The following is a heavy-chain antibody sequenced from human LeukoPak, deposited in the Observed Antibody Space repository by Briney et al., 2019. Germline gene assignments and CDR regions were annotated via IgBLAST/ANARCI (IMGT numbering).Heavy chain of an antibody. V-gene: IGHV3-23*01. Sequence: GGSLRLSCAASGFTFSYYGMNWVRQAPGKGLEWVSGVTGSGTSTYYADSVRGRFTISRDNSKNTLYLQMNSLRAEDTAVYYCARDGREDYYDSSGYASWGQGTLVTVSS. J-gene: IGHJ4*02. CDR2: VTGSGTST. D-gene: IGHD3-22*01. CDR3: ARDGREDYYDSSGYAS. CDR1: GFTFSYYG.